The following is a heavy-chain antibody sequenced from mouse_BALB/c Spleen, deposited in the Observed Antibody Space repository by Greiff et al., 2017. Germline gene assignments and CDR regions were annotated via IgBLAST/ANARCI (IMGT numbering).Heavy chain of an antibody. CDR2: ISDGGSYT. Sequence: EVQLVESGGGLVKPGGSLKLSCAASGFTFSDYYMYWVRQTPEKRLEWVATISDGGSYTYYPDSVKGRFTISRDNAKNNLYLQMSSLKSEDTAMYYCARDGDYYGSSGAMDYWGQGTSVTVSS. V-gene: IGHV5-4*02. CDR1: GFTFSDYY. J-gene: IGHJ4*01. CDR3: ARDGDYYGSSGAMDY. D-gene: IGHD1-1*01.